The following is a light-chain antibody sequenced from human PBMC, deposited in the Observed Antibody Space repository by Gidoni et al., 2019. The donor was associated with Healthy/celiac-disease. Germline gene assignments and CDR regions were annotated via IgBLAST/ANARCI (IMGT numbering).Light chain of an antibody. CDR2: DAS. V-gene: IGKV1-33*01. CDR3: QQYDNLPPLT. J-gene: IGKJ4*01. CDR1: QDISNY. Sequence: DFQMTQSPSSLSASVGDRDTITCQAGQDISNYLNWYQQKPGKATKLLIYDASNLETGVPSRFSGSGSGTDFSFTISSLQPEDIATYYCQQYDNLPPLTFXVXTKVEIK.